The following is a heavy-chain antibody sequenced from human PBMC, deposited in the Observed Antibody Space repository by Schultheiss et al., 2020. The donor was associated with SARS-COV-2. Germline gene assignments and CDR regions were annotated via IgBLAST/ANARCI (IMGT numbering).Heavy chain of an antibody. CDR3: AKDSGSYPYYYMDV. CDR1: GFTFDDYA. Sequence: GVSLRLSCAASGFTFDDYAMHWVRQAPGKGLEWVSGISWNSGSIGYADSVKGRFTISRDNAKNSLYLQMNSLRAEDMALYYCAKDSGSYPYYYMDVWGKGTTVTVSS. V-gene: IGHV3-9*03. J-gene: IGHJ6*03. D-gene: IGHD1-26*01. CDR2: ISWNSGSI.